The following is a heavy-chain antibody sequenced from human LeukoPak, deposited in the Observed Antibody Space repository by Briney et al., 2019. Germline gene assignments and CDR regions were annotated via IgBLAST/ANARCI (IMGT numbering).Heavy chain of an antibody. CDR1: GFTFSSYS. D-gene: IGHD2-2*01. CDR3: AKDVRYCSSTTCYFSGMDV. Sequence: PGGSLRLSCAASGFTFSSYSMNWVRQAPGKGLEWVSSISSSSSYIYYADSVKGRFTISRDNAKNSLYLQMNSLRAEDTAVHYCAKDVRYCSSTTCYFSGMDVWGQGTTVTVSS. CDR2: ISSSSSYI. V-gene: IGHV3-21*04. J-gene: IGHJ6*02.